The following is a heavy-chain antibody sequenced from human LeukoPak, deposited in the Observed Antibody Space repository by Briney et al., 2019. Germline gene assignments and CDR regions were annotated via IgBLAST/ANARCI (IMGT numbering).Heavy chain of an antibody. D-gene: IGHD4-23*01. J-gene: IGHJ4*02. CDR2: INHSGST. CDR1: GGSFSGYY. CDR3: ARENGGTKTDY. Sequence: PSETLSLTCAVYGGSFSGYYWSWIRQPPGKGLEWIGEINHSGSTNYNPSLKSRVTISVDTSKNQFSLKLSSVTAAVTAVYYCARENGGTKTDYWGQGTLVTVSS. V-gene: IGHV4-34*01.